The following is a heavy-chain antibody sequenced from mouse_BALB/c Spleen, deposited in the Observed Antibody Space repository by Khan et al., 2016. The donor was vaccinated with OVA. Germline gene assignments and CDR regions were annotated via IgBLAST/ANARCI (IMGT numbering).Heavy chain of an antibody. CDR2: IRLKSNIYAT. CDR1: GFTFSNYW. Sequence: EVKLEESGGGLVQPGGSMKLSCVASGFTFSNYWMNWVRQSPEKGFEWVAEIRLKSNIYATHYEESVRGRFTISRDDSSSSVYLQMNNLGAEDTGIYYCARGWDWYFDVWGTGTSVTVSS. D-gene: IGHD3-3*01. CDR3: ARGWDWYFDV. J-gene: IGHJ1*03. V-gene: IGHV6-6*02.